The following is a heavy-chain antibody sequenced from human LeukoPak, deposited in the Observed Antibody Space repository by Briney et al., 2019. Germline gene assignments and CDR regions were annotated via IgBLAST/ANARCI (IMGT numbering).Heavy chain of an antibody. V-gene: IGHV3-23*01. CDR2: ISGSGGST. J-gene: IGHJ3*02. CDR1: GFTFSSYA. Sequence: GGSLRLSCAASGFTFSSYAMSWVRQAPGKGLERVSAISGSGGSTYYADSVKGRFTISRDNSKNTLYLQMNSLRAEDTAVYYCAKDHSTPLYYYDSSARDAFDIWGQGTMVTVSS. CDR3: AKDHSTPLYYYDSSARDAFDI. D-gene: IGHD3-22*01.